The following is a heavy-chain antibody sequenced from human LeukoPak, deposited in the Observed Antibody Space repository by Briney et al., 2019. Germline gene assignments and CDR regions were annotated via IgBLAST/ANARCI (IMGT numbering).Heavy chain of an antibody. D-gene: IGHD3-22*01. CDR3: ARGCYYDSSGYSLDQH. J-gene: IGHJ1*01. CDR1: GFTFSSYS. V-gene: IGHV3-21*01. Sequence: PAGSLRLSCAASGFTFSSYSMNWVRQAPGKGLEWISSISSSSSYIYYADSVKGRFTISRDNAKNSLYLQMNSLRAEDSAVYYCARGCYYDSSGYSLDQHWGQSTLVTVSS. CDR2: ISSSSSYI.